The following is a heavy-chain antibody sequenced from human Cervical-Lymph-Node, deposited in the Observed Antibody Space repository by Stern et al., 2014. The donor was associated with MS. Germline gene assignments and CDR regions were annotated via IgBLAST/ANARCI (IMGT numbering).Heavy chain of an antibody. CDR2: INSDGSTT. V-gene: IGHV3-74*01. J-gene: IGHJ4*02. CDR3: ARSFDY. CDR1: GFTFRDYW. Sequence: EVQLVQSGGGFVQPGGSLRLSCAASGFTFRDYWMYWVRQTPGKGLVWVSRINSDGSTTHYADSVKGRFTISRDNAKNTLYLQMNSLRAEDTAVYYCARSFDYWGQGTLVTVSS.